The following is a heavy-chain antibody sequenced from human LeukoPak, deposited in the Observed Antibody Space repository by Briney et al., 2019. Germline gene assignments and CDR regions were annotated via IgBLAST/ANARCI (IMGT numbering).Heavy chain of an antibody. CDR1: GFTFDDYA. J-gene: IGHJ3*02. V-gene: IGHV3-9*01. D-gene: IGHD6-13*01. CDR2: INWNSGSI. CDR3: AKDMFSSRRYGAFDM. Sequence: SLRLSCAASGFTFDDYAMHWVRQTPGKGLEWVSGINWNSGSIGYADSVKGRFTISRDNAKNSLYLQMNDLRAEDTALYYCAKDMFSSRRYGAFDMWGQGTMVTVSP.